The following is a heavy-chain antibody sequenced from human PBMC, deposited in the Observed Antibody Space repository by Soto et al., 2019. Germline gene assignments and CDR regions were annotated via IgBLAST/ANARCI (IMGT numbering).Heavy chain of an antibody. Sequence: GGSLRLSCAASGFTISSNYLSWVRQAPGKGLEWVSVIFSADNTHYADSVKGRFTISRDNSKNTVFLQMNSLRAEDTAVYYCAITGAGYYIVWGQGTPVTVSS. CDR1: GFTISSNY. D-gene: IGHD3-3*01. CDR2: IFSADNT. J-gene: IGHJ4*02. V-gene: IGHV3-53*01. CDR3: AITGAGYYIV.